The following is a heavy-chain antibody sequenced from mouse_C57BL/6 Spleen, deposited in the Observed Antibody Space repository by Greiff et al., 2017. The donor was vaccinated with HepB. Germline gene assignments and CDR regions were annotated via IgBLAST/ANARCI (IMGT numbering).Heavy chain of an antibody. J-gene: IGHJ3*01. CDR3: ARWNGYYLFAY. CDR1: GYTFTDYY. D-gene: IGHD2-3*01. Sequence: VQLQQSGPELVKPGASVKISCKASGYTFTDYYMNWVKQSHGKSLEWIGDINPNNGGTSYNQKFKGKATLTVDKSSSTAYMELRSLTSEDSAVYYCARWNGYYLFAYWGQGTLVTVSA. V-gene: IGHV1-26*01. CDR2: INPNNGGT.